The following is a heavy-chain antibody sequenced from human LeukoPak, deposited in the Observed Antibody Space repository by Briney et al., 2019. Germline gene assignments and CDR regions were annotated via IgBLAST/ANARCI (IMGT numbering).Heavy chain of an antibody. D-gene: IGHD5-12*01. CDR2: IVVGSGNT. V-gene: IGHV1-58*02. J-gene: IGHJ3*02. CDR3: AATWMSWDESGAFDI. CDR1: GFTFTSSA. Sequence: ASVKVSCMASGFTFTSSAMQWVRQARGQGLEGIGWIVVGSGNTNYAQKFQERVTITRDMSTSTAYMELSSLRSEDTAVYYCAATWMSWDESGAFDIWGQGTMVTVSS.